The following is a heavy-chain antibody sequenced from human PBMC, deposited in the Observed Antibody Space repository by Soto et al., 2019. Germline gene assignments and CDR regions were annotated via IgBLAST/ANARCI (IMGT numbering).Heavy chain of an antibody. CDR3: AKDTASGGSPLDY. CDR2: ISYDGSTK. J-gene: IGHJ4*02. CDR1: GFRFSSYG. D-gene: IGHD2-15*01. Sequence: GGSLGLSCAASGFRFSSYGMNWVRQAPGKGLKWVAIISYDGSTKYYADSVKGRFTISRDNSKNTVYLQMNSLRPEDTAVYYCAKDTASGGSPLDYWGQGTMVTVSS. V-gene: IGHV3-30*18.